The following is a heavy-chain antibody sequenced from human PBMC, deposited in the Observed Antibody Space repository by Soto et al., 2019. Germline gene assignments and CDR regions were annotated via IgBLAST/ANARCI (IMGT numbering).Heavy chain of an antibody. CDR3: AKKRGGVVVPAANYYYYGMDV. D-gene: IGHD2-2*01. Sequence: LRLSCAASGFTFSSYAMSWVRQAPGKGLEWVSAISGSGGSTYYADSVKGRFTISRDNSKNTLYLQMNSLRAEDTAVYYCAKKRGGVVVPAANYYYYGMDVWGQGTTVTVSS. CDR2: ISGSGGST. V-gene: IGHV3-23*01. CDR1: GFTFSSYA. J-gene: IGHJ6*02.